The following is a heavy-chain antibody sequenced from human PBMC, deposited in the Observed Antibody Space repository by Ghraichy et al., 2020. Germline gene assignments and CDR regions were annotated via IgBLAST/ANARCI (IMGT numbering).Heavy chain of an antibody. J-gene: IGHJ4*02. Sequence: GGSLRLSCSASGFTFSSYSMNWVRQAPGKGLEWVSSISSSSSYIYYADSVKGRFTISRDNAKNSLYLQMNSLRAEDTAVYYCARDRGIQLWPGPYYFDYWGQGTLVTVSS. V-gene: IGHV3-21*01. CDR3: ARDRGIQLWPGPYYFDY. D-gene: IGHD5-18*01. CDR2: ISSSSSYI. CDR1: GFTFSSYS.